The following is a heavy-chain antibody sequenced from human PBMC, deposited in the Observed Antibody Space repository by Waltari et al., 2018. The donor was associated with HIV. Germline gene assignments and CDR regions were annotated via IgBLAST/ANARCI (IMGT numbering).Heavy chain of an antibody. V-gene: IGHV2-5*02. CDR2: IYWDDDK. D-gene: IGHD3-9*01. Sequence: QITLKESGPTLVKPTQTLTLTCTFSGFSLSTSGVGVGWIRQPPGKALEWLALIYWDDDKRYSPSLKSRLTITKDTSKNQVVLTMTNMDPVDTATYYCAHRRRYDILTGPGGLDWFDPWGQGTLVTVSS. CDR1: GFSLSTSGVG. CDR3: AHRRRYDILTGPGGLDWFDP. J-gene: IGHJ5*02.